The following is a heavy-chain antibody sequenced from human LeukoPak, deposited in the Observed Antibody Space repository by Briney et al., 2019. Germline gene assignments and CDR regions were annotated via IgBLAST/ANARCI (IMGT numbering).Heavy chain of an antibody. CDR1: GFTFSDSY. CDR2: ISSSGSTI. D-gene: IGHD2-2*01. CDR3: GRGFAVVPAGLMDV. J-gene: IGHJ6*03. V-gene: IGHV3-11*04. Sequence: GGSLRLSCAASGFTFSDSYMSWIRQAPGKGLEWVSYISSSGSTICYADSVKGRFTISRDNAKNTLYLQMNSLRVEDTAVYYCGRGFAVVPAGLMDVWGKGTTVTVSS.